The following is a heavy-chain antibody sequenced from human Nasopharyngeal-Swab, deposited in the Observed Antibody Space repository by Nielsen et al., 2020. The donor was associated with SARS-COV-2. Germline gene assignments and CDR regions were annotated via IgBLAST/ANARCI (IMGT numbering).Heavy chain of an antibody. V-gene: IGHV1-69*06. CDR2: IIPIFGTA. D-gene: IGHD3-9*01. CDR3: ARTYYDILTDYYYSMDV. J-gene: IGHJ6*02. Sequence: WVRQAPGQGLEWMGGIIPIFGTANYAQKFQGRVTITADKSTSTAYMELSSLRSEDTAVYYCARTYYDILTDYYYSMDVWGQGTTVTVSS.